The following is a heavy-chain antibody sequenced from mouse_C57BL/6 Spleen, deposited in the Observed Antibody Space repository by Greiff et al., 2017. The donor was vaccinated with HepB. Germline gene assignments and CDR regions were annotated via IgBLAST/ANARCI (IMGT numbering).Heavy chain of an antibody. J-gene: IGHJ3*01. Sequence: VQLMESGPGLVAPSQSLSITCTVSGFSLTSYGVDWVRQSPGKGLEWLGVIWGVGSTNYNSALKSRLSISKDNSKSQVFLKMNSLQTDDTAMYYCASGYYDYDGGFAYWGQGTLVTVSA. CDR2: IWGVGST. CDR3: ASGYYDYDGGFAY. V-gene: IGHV2-6*01. CDR1: GFSLTSYG. D-gene: IGHD2-4*01.